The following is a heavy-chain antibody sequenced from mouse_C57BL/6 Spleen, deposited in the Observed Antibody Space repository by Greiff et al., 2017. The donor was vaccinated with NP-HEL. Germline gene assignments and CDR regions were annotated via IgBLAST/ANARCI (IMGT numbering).Heavy chain of an antibody. CDR2: ISYDGSN. CDR1: GYSITSGYY. Sequence: EVKLVESGPGLVKPSQSLSLTCSVTGYSITSGYYWNWIRQFPGNKLEWMGYISYDGSNNYNPSLKNRISITRDTSKNQFFLKLNSVTTEDTATYYCARGGLPPYAMDYWGQGTSVTVSS. D-gene: IGHD2-4*01. CDR3: ARGGLPPYAMDY. J-gene: IGHJ4*01. V-gene: IGHV3-6*01.